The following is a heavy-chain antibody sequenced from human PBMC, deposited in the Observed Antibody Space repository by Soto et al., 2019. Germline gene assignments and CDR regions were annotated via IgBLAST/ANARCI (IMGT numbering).Heavy chain of an antibody. CDR2: IYYSGST. CDR3: ARGYCSSTSCYLAWDAFDI. J-gene: IGHJ3*02. CDR1: GGSISSGGYY. Sequence: SETLSLTCTVSGGSISSGGYYWSWIRQHPGKGLEWIGYIYYSGSTYYNPSLKSRVTISVDTFKNQFSLKLSSVTAADTAVYYCARGYCSSTSCYLAWDAFDIWGQGTMVTVSS. V-gene: IGHV4-31*03. D-gene: IGHD2-2*01.